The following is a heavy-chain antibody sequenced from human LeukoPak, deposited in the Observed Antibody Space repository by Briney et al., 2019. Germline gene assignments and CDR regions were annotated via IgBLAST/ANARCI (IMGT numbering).Heavy chain of an antibody. D-gene: IGHD3-22*01. CDR1: GYTFTSYY. V-gene: IGHV1-46*01. CDR2: INPSAGST. CDR3: ARGDYYDSSGYSHTDC. J-gene: IGHJ4*02. Sequence: ASVKVSCKASGYTFTSYYIHWVRQAPGQGHEWRGIINPSAGSTRYEQKFQGRVAMTTDTSTNTVHMMLSSLRSEDTAVYYCARGDYYDSSGYSHTDCGGQGTLVTVSS.